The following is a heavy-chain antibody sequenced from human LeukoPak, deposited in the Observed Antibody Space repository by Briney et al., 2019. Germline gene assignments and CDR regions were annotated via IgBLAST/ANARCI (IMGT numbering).Heavy chain of an antibody. D-gene: IGHD2-15*01. J-gene: IGHJ6*02. CDR2: ISYDGSNK. V-gene: IGHV3-30-3*01. CDR1: GFTFSSYA. Sequence: GGSLRLSCAASGFTFSSYAMHWVRQAPGKGLEWVAVISYDGSNKYYADSVKGRFTISRDNSKNTLYLQMNSLRAEDTAVYYCARDHSGYCSGGSCYGRAYYYYGMDVWGQGTTVTVSS. CDR3: ARDHSGYCSGGSCYGRAYYYYGMDV.